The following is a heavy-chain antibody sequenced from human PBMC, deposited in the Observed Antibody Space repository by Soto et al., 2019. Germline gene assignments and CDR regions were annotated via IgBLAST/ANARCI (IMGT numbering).Heavy chain of an antibody. CDR2: IIPIFGTA. V-gene: IGHV1-69*13. Sequence: GASVKVSCKASGGTFSSYAISWVRQAPGQGLEWMGGIIPIFGTANYAQKFQGRVTITADESTSTAYMELSSLRSEDTAVYYCATPKGDTYYYGSGSYSWFDPWGQGTLVTVSS. CDR1: GGTFSSYA. J-gene: IGHJ5*02. D-gene: IGHD3-10*01. CDR3: ATPKGDTYYYGSGSYSWFDP.